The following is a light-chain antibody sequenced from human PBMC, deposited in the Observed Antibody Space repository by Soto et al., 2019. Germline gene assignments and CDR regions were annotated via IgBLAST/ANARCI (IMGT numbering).Light chain of an antibody. CDR3: QYYDESMWT. CDR2: GAL. J-gene: IGKJ1*01. Sequence: EVVLTQSPGTLALSPGEGATLSFLPSQSVVNSYLAWYQQKYGQAPRLLIYGALYRDPGIPDRFSGSGSGTDFTLSISRLEPEDFAVYYCQYYDESMWTFGRGTKVDI. CDR1: QSVVNSY. V-gene: IGKV3-20*01.